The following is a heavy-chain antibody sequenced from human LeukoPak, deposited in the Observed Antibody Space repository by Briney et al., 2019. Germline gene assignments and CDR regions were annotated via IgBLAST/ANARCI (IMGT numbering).Heavy chain of an antibody. D-gene: IGHD6-13*01. CDR1: GFTFSSYW. J-gene: IGHJ4*02. CDR2: INSDGSST. CDR3: AREGYSSSWYGGGDY. Sequence: GGSLRLSCAASGFTFSSYWMHWVRQAPGKGLVWVSRINSDGSSTSYADSVKGRFTISRDIAKNTLYLQMNSLRAEDTAVYYCAREGYSSSWYGGGDYWGQGTLVTVSS. V-gene: IGHV3-74*01.